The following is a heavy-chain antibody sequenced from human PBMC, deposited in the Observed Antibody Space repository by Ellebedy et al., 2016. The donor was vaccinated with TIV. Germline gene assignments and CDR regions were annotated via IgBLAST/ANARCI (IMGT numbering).Heavy chain of an antibody. Sequence: ASVKVSCKASGGTLSSYAISWVRQAPGQGLEWMGWISGYTGDTDFAQKFRGRVTLTTDTSTNTAYMQLRNLRSDDTAIYYCTRDMVQGMVAKYLWFDYWGQGTLVTVSS. J-gene: IGHJ4*02. V-gene: IGHV1-18*01. CDR2: ISGYTGDT. CDR1: GGTLSSYA. D-gene: IGHD5-12*01. CDR3: TRDMVQGMVAKYLWFDY.